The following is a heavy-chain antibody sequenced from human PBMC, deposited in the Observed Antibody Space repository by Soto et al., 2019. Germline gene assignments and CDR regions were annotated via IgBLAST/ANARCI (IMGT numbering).Heavy chain of an antibody. J-gene: IGHJ3*02. V-gene: IGHV3-64*01. CDR2: ISSNGGST. D-gene: IGHD2-2*01. CDR1: GFTFSSYA. CDR3: ARDGDCSSTSCYAFDI. Sequence: EVQLVESGGGLVQPGGSLRLSCAASGFTFSSYAMHWVRQAPGKGLEYVSAISSNGGSTYYANSVKGRFTISRDNSKNTQYLQMGNLRAEDMEVYYCARDGDCSSTSCYAFDIWGQGTMVTVSS.